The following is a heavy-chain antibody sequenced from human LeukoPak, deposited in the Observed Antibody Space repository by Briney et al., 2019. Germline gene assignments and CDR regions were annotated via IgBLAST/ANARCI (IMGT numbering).Heavy chain of an antibody. CDR3: ARGTAITAGIDF. CDR1: GVAFSTYW. Sequence: GGSLRLSCTASGVAFSTYWMFWVRQAPGKGRVWVSQINPEGASTTYGDPAKGRFTASRDNAKNALHLQMNSLRVDDTAVYYCARGTAITAGIDFWGQGTLVTVSS. V-gene: IGHV3-74*01. J-gene: IGHJ4*02. CDR2: INPEGAST. D-gene: IGHD6-19*01.